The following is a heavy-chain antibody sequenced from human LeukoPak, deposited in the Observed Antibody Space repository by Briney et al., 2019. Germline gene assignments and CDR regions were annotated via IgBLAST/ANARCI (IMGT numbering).Heavy chain of an antibody. CDR2: ISGSGVST. D-gene: IGHD3-22*01. Sequence: GGSLRLSCAASGFTFSSYAMSWVRQAPGQGLEWVSTISGSGVSTYYADSVKGRFTISRDNSNNTLFLHMHSLRGDDTAVYYCAKGTYYDSGASAYWGQGTLVVVSS. CDR1: GFTFSSYA. J-gene: IGHJ4*02. CDR3: AKGTYYDSGASAY. V-gene: IGHV3-23*01.